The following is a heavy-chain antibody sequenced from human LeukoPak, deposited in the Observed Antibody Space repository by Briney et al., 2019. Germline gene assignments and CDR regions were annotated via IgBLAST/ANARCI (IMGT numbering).Heavy chain of an antibody. D-gene: IGHD2-2*01. V-gene: IGHV3-21*01. J-gene: IGHJ4*02. Sequence: GGSLRLSCAASGFTFSSYSMNWVRQAPGKGLEWVSSISSSSSYIYYADSVKGRFTISRDNAKNSLHLQMNSLRAEDTAVYYCARASAADCSSTSCYVGDFDYWGQGTLVTVSS. CDR3: ARASAADCSSTSCYVGDFDY. CDR1: GFTFSSYS. CDR2: ISSSSSYI.